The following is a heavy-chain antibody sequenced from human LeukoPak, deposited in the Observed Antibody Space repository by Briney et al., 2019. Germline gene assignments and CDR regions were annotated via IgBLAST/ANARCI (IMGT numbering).Heavy chain of an antibody. CDR2: ISYDGSNK. J-gene: IGHJ3*02. Sequence: GGSLRLSCAASGFTFSSYAMQWVRQAPGKGLEWVAVISYDGSNKYYADSVKGRFTISRDNSKNTLYLQMNSLRAEDTAVYYCARELVAATYDAFDIWGQGTMVTVSS. V-gene: IGHV3-30*04. CDR3: ARELVAATYDAFDI. D-gene: IGHD2-15*01. CDR1: GFTFSSYA.